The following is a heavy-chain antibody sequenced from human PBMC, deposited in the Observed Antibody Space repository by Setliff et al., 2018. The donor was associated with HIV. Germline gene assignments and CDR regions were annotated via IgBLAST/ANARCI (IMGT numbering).Heavy chain of an antibody. D-gene: IGHD3-10*01. CDR2: INPSGDST. CDR3: ARSYYGSGSYQGVLDY. Sequence: ASVKVSCKVSGYTLAELSIHWVRQAPGKGLEWMGIINPSGDSTTYAQKFQGRVTMTRDTSTSTVYMELSSLRSEDTAVYFCARSYYGSGSYQGVLDYWGQGTLVTVS. CDR1: GYTLAELS. J-gene: IGHJ4*02. V-gene: IGHV1-46*03.